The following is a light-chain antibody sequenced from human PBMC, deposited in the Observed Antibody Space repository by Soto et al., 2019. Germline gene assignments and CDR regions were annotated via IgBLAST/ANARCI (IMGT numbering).Light chain of an antibody. CDR3: QTYDISLSGVV. Sequence: QSVLTQPPSVCGAPGQRVTISCTGSSSNIGAGYDVHWYQQLPGAAPKLLIYANTNRPSGVPDRCSGSKSGTSASLAITGLQAEDEADYYCQTYDISLSGVVFGGGTKVTVL. V-gene: IGLV1-40*01. CDR2: ANT. CDR1: SSNIGAGYD. J-gene: IGLJ2*01.